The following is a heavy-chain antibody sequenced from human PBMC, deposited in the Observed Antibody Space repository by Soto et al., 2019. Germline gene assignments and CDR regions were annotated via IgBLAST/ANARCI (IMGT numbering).Heavy chain of an antibody. CDR1: GGSISSYY. V-gene: IGHV4-39*01. CDR3: ARLKSRDDYVWGSYRYTYYFDY. CDR2: IYYSGST. J-gene: IGHJ4*02. Sequence: SETLSLTCTVSGGSISSYYWSWIRQPPGKGLEWIGSIYYSGSTYYNPSLKSRVTMSVDTSKNQFSLKLSSVTAADTAVYYCARLKSRDDYVWGSYRYTYYFDYWGQGTLVTVSS. D-gene: IGHD3-16*02.